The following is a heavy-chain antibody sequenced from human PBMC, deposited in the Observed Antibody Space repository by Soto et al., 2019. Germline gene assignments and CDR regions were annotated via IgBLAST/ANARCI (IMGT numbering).Heavy chain of an antibody. Sequence: EVQLVESGGGLVQPGRSLRLSCAASGFTFDDYAMHWVRQGPGKGLEWVSSISWNSGNLGYADSVKGRFTISRDNAKNCLYLKMNSLRGEDTALYYCAKGASTTVFAFNDYWGQGTLVTVSS. CDR2: ISWNSGNL. V-gene: IGHV3-9*01. J-gene: IGHJ4*02. CDR3: AKGASTTVFAFNDY. D-gene: IGHD4-17*01. CDR1: GFTFDDYA.